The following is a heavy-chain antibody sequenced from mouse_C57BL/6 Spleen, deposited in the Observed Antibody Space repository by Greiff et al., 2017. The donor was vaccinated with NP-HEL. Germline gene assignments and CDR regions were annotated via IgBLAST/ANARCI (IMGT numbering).Heavy chain of an antibody. CDR3: AIYGSSPFAY. CDR1: GFTFSDYG. CDR2: ISRGSGTI. Sequence: EVQLVESGGGLVKPGGSLKLSCAASGFTFSDYGMHWVRQAPEKGLEWVAYISRGSGTIYYADTVKGRFTISRDNAKNTLFLQMTSLRSEDTAMYYCAIYGSSPFAYWGQGTLVTVSA. V-gene: IGHV5-17*01. J-gene: IGHJ3*01. D-gene: IGHD1-1*01.